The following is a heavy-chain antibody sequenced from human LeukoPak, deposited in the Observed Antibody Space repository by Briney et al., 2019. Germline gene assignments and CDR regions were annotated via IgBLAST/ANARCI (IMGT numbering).Heavy chain of an antibody. CDR1: GFNFKNYW. J-gene: IGHJ4*02. Sequence: GGSLRLSCAASGFNFKNYWMHWVRQAPGKGLEWVSRIINDGSSTTYADSVKGRFTISRYNAKDTLYLQMKSLRVEDTAVYYCARVADGDKYGGSAYWGQGALVIVSS. CDR3: ARVADGDKYGGSAY. CDR2: IINDGSST. D-gene: IGHD5-24*01. V-gene: IGHV3-74*01.